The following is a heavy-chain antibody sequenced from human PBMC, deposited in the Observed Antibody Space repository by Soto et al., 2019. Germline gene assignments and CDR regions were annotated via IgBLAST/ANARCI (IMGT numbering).Heavy chain of an antibody. CDR3: ARKHEGYDILTGYYFNWFDP. V-gene: IGHV4-59*08. Sequence: SETLSLTCTVSGVSISSYYWSWIRQPPGKGLEWIGYIYYSGSTNYNPSLKSRVTISVDTSKNQFSLKLSSVTAADTAVYYCARKHEGYDILTGYYFNWFDPWGQGTLVTVSS. CDR1: GVSISSYY. J-gene: IGHJ5*02. D-gene: IGHD3-9*01. CDR2: IYYSGST.